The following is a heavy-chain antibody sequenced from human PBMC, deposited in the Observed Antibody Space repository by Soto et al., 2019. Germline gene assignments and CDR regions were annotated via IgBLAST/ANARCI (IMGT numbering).Heavy chain of an antibody. CDR3: ARDRTWIQLWFPDY. D-gene: IGHD5-18*01. Sequence: PGGSLRLSCAASGFTFSSYAMHWVRQAPGKGLEWVAVISYDGSNKYYADSVKGRFTISRDNSKNTLYLQMNSLRAEDTAVYYCARDRTWIQLWFPDYWGQGTLVTVSS. V-gene: IGHV3-30-3*01. CDR1: GFTFSSYA. CDR2: ISYDGSNK. J-gene: IGHJ4*02.